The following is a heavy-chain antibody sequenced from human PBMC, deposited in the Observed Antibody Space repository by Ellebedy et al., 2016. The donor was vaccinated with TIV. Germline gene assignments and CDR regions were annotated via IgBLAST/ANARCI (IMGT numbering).Heavy chain of an antibody. D-gene: IGHD1-14*01. J-gene: IGHJ4*02. CDR1: GDSISSDYW. V-gene: IGHV4-4*02. CDR3: ARVRRLTTLDS. Sequence: SETLSLXCGVSGDSISSDYWWTWVRQPPEKGLEWIGEIYHFGTTNYNPSLKSRVTISVDKSKNQFSLRLTFMTAADTALYYCARVRRLTTLDSWGQGTLVTVSS. CDR2: IYHFGTT.